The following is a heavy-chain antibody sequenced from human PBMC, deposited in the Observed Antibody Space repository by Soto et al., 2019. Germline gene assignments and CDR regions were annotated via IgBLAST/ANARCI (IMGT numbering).Heavy chain of an antibody. Sequence: EVQLVESGGGLVKPGGSMRLSCAVSGFTFSGQTMNWVRQAPGKGLEWVSSVSSSGSYKYYADSVKGRFTISRDNAKNSLYLQMNSLRAEDTAVYFCASPRGLDDAFDFWGQGTMVTVSS. J-gene: IGHJ3*01. CDR2: VSSSGSYK. D-gene: IGHD3-10*01. CDR1: GFTFSGQT. CDR3: ASPRGLDDAFDF. V-gene: IGHV3-21*01.